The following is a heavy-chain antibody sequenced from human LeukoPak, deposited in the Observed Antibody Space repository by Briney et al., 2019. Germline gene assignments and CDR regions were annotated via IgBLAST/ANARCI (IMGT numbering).Heavy chain of an antibody. J-gene: IGHJ1*01. V-gene: IGHV3-21*01. D-gene: IGHD3-10*01. CDR2: ISSSSSYI. CDR3: ARALGENYYGSGKNVLSFQH. Sequence: GGSLRLSCAASGFTFSSYSMNWVRQAPGKGLEWVSSISSSSSYIYYADSVKGRFTISRDNAKNSLYLQMNSLRAEDTAVYYCARALGENYYGSGKNVLSFQHWGQGTLVTVSS. CDR1: GFTFSSYS.